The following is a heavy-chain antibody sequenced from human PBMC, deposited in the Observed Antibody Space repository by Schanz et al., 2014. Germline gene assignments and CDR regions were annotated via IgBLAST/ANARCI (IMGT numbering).Heavy chain of an antibody. CDR2: IYTDGST. CDR3: ARGTDTAMEHRPFDY. J-gene: IGHJ4*02. Sequence: EVQLLDSGGGLVQPGGSLRLSCAASGFTVSKNYMSWVRQAPGKGLEWVSIIYTDGSTYYADSVRDRFTISRDNSKNMLYLQINNLRAEDTAVYYCARGTDTAMEHRPFDYWGQGTLVTVSS. D-gene: IGHD5-18*01. V-gene: IGHV3-66*01. CDR1: GFTVSKNY.